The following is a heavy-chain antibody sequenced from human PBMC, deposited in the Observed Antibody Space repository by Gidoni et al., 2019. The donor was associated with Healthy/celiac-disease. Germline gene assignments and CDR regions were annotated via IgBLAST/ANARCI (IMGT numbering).Heavy chain of an antibody. V-gene: IGHV3-21*01. CDR2: ISSSSSYI. D-gene: IGHD3-16*02. CDR1: GLTFSSHS. J-gene: IGHJ4*02. Sequence: EVQLVESGGGMVKPGGSLRLSCAASGLTFSSHSMNWVRQAQGNGLEWVSSISSSSSYIYYADSVKGRFTISRDNAKNSLYLQMNSLRAEDTAVYYCARDSVSDYWGQGTLVTVSS. CDR3: ARDSVSDY.